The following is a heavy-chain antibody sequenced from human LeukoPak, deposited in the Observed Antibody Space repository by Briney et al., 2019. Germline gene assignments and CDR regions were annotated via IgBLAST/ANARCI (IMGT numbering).Heavy chain of an antibody. CDR1: RFTFSSYS. J-gene: IGHJ4*02. Sequence: PGGSLRLSCAASRFTFSSYSMNWVRQAPGKGLEWVSYISSSSSTIYYADSVKGRFTISRDNAKNSLYLQMNSLRAEDTAVYYCASDLGYCSSTSCYPPVDYWGQGTLVTVSS. CDR2: ISSSSSTI. D-gene: IGHD2-2*01. V-gene: IGHV3-48*01. CDR3: ASDLGYCSSTSCYPPVDY.